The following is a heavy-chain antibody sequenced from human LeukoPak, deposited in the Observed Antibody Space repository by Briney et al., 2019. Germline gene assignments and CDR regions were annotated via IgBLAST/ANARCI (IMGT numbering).Heavy chain of an antibody. Sequence: GGSLRLSCAASGFTFSSYAMSWVRQAPGKGLEWVSAISGSGGSTYYADSVKGRFTISRDNSKNTLYLQMKSLRAEDTAVYYCARHFVWFGESVDYWGQGTLVTVSS. J-gene: IGHJ4*02. D-gene: IGHD3-10*01. CDR1: GFTFSSYA. CDR2: ISGSGGST. V-gene: IGHV3-23*01. CDR3: ARHFVWFGESVDY.